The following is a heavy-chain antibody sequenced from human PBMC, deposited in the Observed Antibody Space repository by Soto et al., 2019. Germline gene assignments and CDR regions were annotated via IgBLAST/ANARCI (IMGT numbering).Heavy chain of an antibody. CDR1: GFTFSFYG. CDR3: AKDMKGYYYAMDV. J-gene: IGHJ6*02. CDR2: MSYDGSNE. Sequence: QVQLVESGGGVVQPGRSLRLSCAASGFTFSFYGMHWVRQAPGKGLEWVAVMSYDGSNEYYADSVKGRFTISRDNSNNTLYLQMNSVRDEDTAVYYCAKDMKGYYYAMDVWGQGTTVTVSS. V-gene: IGHV3-30*18.